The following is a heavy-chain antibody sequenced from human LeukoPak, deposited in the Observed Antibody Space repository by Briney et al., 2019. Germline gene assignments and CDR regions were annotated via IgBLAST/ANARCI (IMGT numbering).Heavy chain of an antibody. V-gene: IGHV4-31*03. CDR2: IYYSGST. D-gene: IGHD3-3*01. CDR1: GGSISSGGYY. Sequence: SQTLSLTCTVSGGSISSGGYYWSWIRQHPGKGLEWIGYIYYSGSTYYNPSLKSRVTISVDTSKNQFSLKLSSVTAADTAVYYCATSETYDFWSGVDVWGKGTTVTVSS. J-gene: IGHJ6*04. CDR3: ATSETYDFWSGVDV.